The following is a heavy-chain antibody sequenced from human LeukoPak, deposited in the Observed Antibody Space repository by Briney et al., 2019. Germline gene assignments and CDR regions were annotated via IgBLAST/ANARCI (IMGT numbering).Heavy chain of an antibody. D-gene: IGHD3-22*01. CDR2: IIPILSTA. J-gene: IGHJ4*02. V-gene: IGHV1-69*13. CDR1: GGTFSSYA. CDR3: ARQGGDSSGHPAPWWY. Sequence: SVKVSCKASGGTFSSYAISWVRQAPGQGLEWMGGIIPILSTANYAQKFQGRVTITADESTSTAYMELSSLRSEDTAVYYCARQGGDSSGHPAPWWYWGQGTLVTVSS.